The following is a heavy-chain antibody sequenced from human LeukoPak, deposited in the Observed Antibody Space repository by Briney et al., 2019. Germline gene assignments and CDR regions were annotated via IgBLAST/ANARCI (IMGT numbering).Heavy chain of an antibody. Sequence: GESLKISCKGSGYSFTSYWIGWVRQLPGKGLEWMGIIYPGDSDTRYSPSFQGQVTISADKSITTAYLQWSSLKASDTAMYYCARRGSWGVAAGDAYDIWGQGTMVTVSS. CDR2: IYPGDSDT. J-gene: IGHJ3*02. V-gene: IGHV5-51*01. CDR1: GYSFTSYW. D-gene: IGHD6-13*01. CDR3: ARRGSWGVAAGDAYDI.